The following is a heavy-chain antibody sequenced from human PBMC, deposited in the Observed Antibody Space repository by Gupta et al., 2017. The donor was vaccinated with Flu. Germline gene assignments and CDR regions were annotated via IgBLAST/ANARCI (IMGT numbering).Heavy chain of an antibody. D-gene: IGHD3-22*01. V-gene: IGHV3-30*18. Sequence: QVQLVESGGGVVQPGRSLRLSCAASGFTFSSYGMHWVRQAPGKGLEWVAVISYDGSNKYYADSVKGRFTISRDNSKNTLYLQMNSLRAEDTAVYYCANGENYYDSSGYFHQDYWGQGTLVTVSS. CDR2: ISYDGSNK. J-gene: IGHJ4*02. CDR3: ANGENYYDSSGYFHQDY. CDR1: GFTFSSYG.